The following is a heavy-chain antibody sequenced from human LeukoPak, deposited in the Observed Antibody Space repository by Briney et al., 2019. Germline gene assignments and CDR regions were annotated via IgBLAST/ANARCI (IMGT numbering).Heavy chain of an antibody. CDR3: ASLSEGMVYANF. D-gene: IGHD2-8*01. J-gene: IGHJ4*02. Sequence: GSLRLSCAASGFTFSSYWMSWIRQPPGKGLEWIGSIYSSGSTYYNPSLKSRVTISVDTSKNQFSLKLSSVTAADTAVYYCASLSEGMVYANFWGQGMLVTVSS. CDR1: GFTFSSYW. V-gene: IGHV4-39*01. CDR2: IYSSGST.